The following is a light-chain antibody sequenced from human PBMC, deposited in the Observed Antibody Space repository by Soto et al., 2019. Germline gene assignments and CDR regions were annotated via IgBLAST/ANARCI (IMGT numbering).Light chain of an antibody. CDR2: EVS. J-gene: IGLJ1*01. V-gene: IGLV2-14*01. CDR1: SNDVGGYNY. Sequence: SALTQTASVSGSPGHSITISCTGTSNDVGGYNYVSWFQQHPGKVPKIMIYEVSNRPSGVSNRFSGSKSGNTASLTISGLQAEDEADYYCSSYTTSSTYVFGTGTKVTVL. CDR3: SSYTTSSTYV.